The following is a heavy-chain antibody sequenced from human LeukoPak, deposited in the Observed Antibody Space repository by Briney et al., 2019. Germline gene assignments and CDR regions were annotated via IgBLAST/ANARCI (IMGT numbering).Heavy chain of an antibody. CDR3: ARSPAGYSYLSWFDP. CDR2: ISSSSSYI. J-gene: IGHJ5*02. V-gene: IGHV3-21*01. CDR1: GFTFSSYS. D-gene: IGHD5-18*01. Sequence: GGSLRLSCAASGFTFSSYSMNWVRQAPGKGLEWVSSISSSSSYIYYADSVKGRFTISRDNAKNSLYLQMNSLRAEDTAVYYCARSPAGYSYLSWFDPWGQGTLVTVSS.